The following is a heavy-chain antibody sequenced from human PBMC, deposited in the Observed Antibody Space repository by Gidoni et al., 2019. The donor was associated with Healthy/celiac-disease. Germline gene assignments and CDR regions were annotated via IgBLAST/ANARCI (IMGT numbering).Heavy chain of an antibody. V-gene: IGHV3-20*03. Sequence: GYADSVKGRFTISRDNAKNSLYLQMNSLRAEDTALYYCARAGAGYSGYGYYWGQGTLVTVSS. CDR3: ARAGAGYSGYGYY. J-gene: IGHJ4*02. D-gene: IGHD5-12*01.